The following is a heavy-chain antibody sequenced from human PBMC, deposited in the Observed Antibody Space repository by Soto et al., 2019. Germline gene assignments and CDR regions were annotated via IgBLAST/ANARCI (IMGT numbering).Heavy chain of an antibody. D-gene: IGHD6-6*01. CDR2: IDPSDSYT. J-gene: IGHJ6*02. V-gene: IGHV5-10-1*01. CDR1: GYSFTSYW. Sequence: PGASLKISCQGSGYSFTSYWISWVRQMPGKGLEWMGRIDPSDSYTNYSPSFQGHVTISADKSISTAYLQWSSLKASDTAMYYCARQSIAARPDPFYYGMDVWGQGTTVTVSS. CDR3: ARQSIAARPDPFYYGMDV.